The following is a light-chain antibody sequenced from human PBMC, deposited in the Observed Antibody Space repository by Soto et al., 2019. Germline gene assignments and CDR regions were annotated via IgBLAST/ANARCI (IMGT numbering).Light chain of an antibody. CDR3: QSYDSSLSVVV. J-gene: IGLJ2*01. CDR1: SSNIRAGYD. CDR2: GNS. V-gene: IGLV1-40*01. Sequence: QLVLTQPPSVSGAPGQRVTISCTGSSSNIRAGYDVHWYQQLPGTAPKLLIYGNSNRPSGVPDRFSGSKSGTSASLAITGLQAEDEADYYCQSYDSSLSVVVFGGGTKVTVL.